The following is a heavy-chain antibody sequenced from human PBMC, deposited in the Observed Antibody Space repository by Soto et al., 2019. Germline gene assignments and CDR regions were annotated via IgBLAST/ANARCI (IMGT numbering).Heavy chain of an antibody. CDR3: ASGAEVYCTNGVCLDYYYGMDV. J-gene: IGHJ6*02. D-gene: IGHD2-8*01. CDR2: IIPIFGTA. V-gene: IGHV1-69*13. CDR1: GGTXTSYA. Sequence: SXKVSCTASGGTXTSYAIGLVRQAPGQGLEWMGGIIPIFGTANYAQKFQGRVTITADESTSTAYIELSSLRPEYTAVYYCASGAEVYCTNGVCLDYYYGMDVWGQGTTVTVS.